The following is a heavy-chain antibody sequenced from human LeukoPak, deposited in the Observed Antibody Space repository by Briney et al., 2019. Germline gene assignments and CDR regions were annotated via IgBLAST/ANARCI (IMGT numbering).Heavy chain of an antibody. CDR3: AREAAAAGTFDH. CDR2: IYYSGST. CDR1: GGSVSSGSYY. V-gene: IGHV4-31*03. D-gene: IGHD6-13*01. J-gene: IGHJ4*02. Sequence: TLSLTCTVSGGSVSSGSYYWSWIRQHPGKDLECIGYIYYSGSTYYNPSLKSRVTISVNTPKNQCSLKLSSVTAADTAVYYCAREAAAAGTFDHWGQGTLVTVSS.